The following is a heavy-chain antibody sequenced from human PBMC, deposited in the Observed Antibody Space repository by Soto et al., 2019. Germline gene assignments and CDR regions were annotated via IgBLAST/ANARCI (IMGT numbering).Heavy chain of an antibody. CDR3: AREGCTSASCYSYIRAFDV. D-gene: IGHD2-21*02. J-gene: IGHJ3*01. CDR2: ISGTGSTT. V-gene: IGHV3-48*01. CDR1: GFTFKTYG. Sequence: DEHLVQSGGGLGQPGGSLRLSCAGSGFTFKTYGMNWVRRAPGKGLEWIAFISGTGSTTDYADSVQGRFIVSRDNSNNSLHLLVNSLRSDDTAVYYCAREGCTSASCYSYIRAFDVWGQGTDVSVSS.